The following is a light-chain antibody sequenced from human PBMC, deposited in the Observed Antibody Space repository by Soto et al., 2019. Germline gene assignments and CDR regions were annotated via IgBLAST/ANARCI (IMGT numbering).Light chain of an antibody. CDR2: QDS. V-gene: IGLV3-1*01. CDR1: KLGDKY. J-gene: IGLJ2*01. Sequence: SYELTQPPSVSVSPGQTASITCSGDKLGDKYACWYQQKPGQSPVLVIYQDSKRPSGIPERFSGSNSGNTATLTISGTQAMAEADYYCQAWDSSVLFGGGTKVTVL. CDR3: QAWDSSVL.